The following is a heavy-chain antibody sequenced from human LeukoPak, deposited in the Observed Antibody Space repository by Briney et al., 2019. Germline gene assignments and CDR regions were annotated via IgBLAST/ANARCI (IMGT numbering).Heavy chain of an antibody. CDR1: GYTFTSYG. J-gene: IGHJ4*02. CDR2: ISAYNGNT. V-gene: IGHV1-18*01. D-gene: IGHD4-17*01. Sequence: ASVKVSCKASGYTFTSYGISWVRQAPGQGLEWMGWISAYNGNTNYVQKLQGRVTMTTDTSTSTAYMELRSLRSDDTAVYYCARESTYGDYFQPSDYWGQGTLVTVSS. CDR3: ARESTYGDYFQPSDY.